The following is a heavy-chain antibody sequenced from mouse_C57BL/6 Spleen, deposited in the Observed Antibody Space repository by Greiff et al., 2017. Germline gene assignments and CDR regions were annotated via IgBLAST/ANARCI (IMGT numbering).Heavy chain of an antibody. CDR3: ARGLYDYDEGSWFAY. J-gene: IGHJ3*01. V-gene: IGHV1-7*01. CDR2: INPRSGYT. Sequence: VQLQQSGAELAKPGASVKLSCKASGYTFTSYWMHWVNQRPGQGLEWIGYINPRSGYTKYNQKFKDKATLTVDKSSSTAYMQLSSLTYEDSAVYSCARGLYDYDEGSWFAYWGQGTLVTVSA. CDR1: GYTFTSYW. D-gene: IGHD2-4*01.